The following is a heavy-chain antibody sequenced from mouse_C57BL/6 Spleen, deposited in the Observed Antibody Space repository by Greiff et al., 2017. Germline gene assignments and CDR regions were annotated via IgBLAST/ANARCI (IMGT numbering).Heavy chain of an antibody. J-gene: IGHJ4*01. CDR2: ISSGGDYI. V-gene: IGHV5-9-1*02. CDR1: GFTFSSYA. D-gene: IGHD2-4*01. CDR3: TREGLRQGDYAMDY. Sequence: EVQRVESGEGLVKPGGSLKLSCAASGFTFSSYAMSWVRQTPEKRLEWVAYISSGGDYIYYADTVKGRFTISRDNARNTLYLQMSSLKSEDTAMYYCTREGLRQGDYAMDYWGQGTSVTVSS.